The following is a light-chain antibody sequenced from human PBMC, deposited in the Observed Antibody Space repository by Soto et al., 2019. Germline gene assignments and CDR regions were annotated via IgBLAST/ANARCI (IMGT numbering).Light chain of an antibody. CDR3: QQDKNWLRWT. CDR1: QSISSN. V-gene: IGKV3-15*01. CDR2: DAS. J-gene: IGKJ1*01. Sequence: EIVMTQSPATLSVSPGERATLSCRASQSISSNLAWYQQRPGQGPRLLIYDASTRATGIPARFSRSGSGTDFTLTINSLQSEVFAVYYCQQDKNWLRWTFGQGTKVEIK.